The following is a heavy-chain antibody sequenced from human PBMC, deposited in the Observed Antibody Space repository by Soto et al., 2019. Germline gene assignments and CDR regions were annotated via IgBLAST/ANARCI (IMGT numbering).Heavy chain of an antibody. Sequence: QVQLQESGPGLVKPSETLSLTCTVSGGSISSYYWSWIRQPPGKGLEWIGYIYYSGSTNYNPSLKSRGTISVDTSKNQFSLKLSSVTAADTAVYYCARAGGSCSSPCSYYGMDVWGQGTTVTVSS. D-gene: IGHD2-15*01. CDR2: IYYSGST. CDR1: GGSISSYY. J-gene: IGHJ6*02. CDR3: ARAGGSCSSPCSYYGMDV. V-gene: IGHV4-59*01.